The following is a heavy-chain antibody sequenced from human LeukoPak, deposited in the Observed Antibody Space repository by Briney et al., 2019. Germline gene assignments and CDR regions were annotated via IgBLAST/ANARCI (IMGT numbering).Heavy chain of an antibody. CDR2: ISGLSGRL. V-gene: IGHV3-11*06. D-gene: IGHD4-11*01. Sequence: GGSLRLSCTTSGFIFRDYYMIWIRQAPGKGLEWVSSISGLSGRLHYADSVRGRFIISRDNAKNSLYLRMDSLSADDTAVYYCARHLSPTYSRDLFDFWGQGTLVTVSS. J-gene: IGHJ4*02. CDR1: GFIFRDYY. CDR3: ARHLSPTYSRDLFDF.